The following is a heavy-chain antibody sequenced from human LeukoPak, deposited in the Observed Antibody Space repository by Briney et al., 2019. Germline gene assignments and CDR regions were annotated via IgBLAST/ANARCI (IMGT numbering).Heavy chain of an antibody. Sequence: GGSLRLSCAASGFTFSSYSMNWVRQAPGKGLEWVSSISSSSSYIDYADSVKGRFTISRDNAKNSLYLQMNSLRAEDTAVYYCAREPTMYYDILTGPRNYYYYMDVWGKGTTVTVSS. J-gene: IGHJ6*03. D-gene: IGHD3-9*01. CDR3: AREPTMYYDILTGPRNYYYYMDV. CDR2: ISSSSSYI. CDR1: GFTFSSYS. V-gene: IGHV3-21*01.